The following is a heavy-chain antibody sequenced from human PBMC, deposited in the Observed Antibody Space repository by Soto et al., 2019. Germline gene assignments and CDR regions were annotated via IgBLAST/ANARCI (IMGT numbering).Heavy chain of an antibody. CDR1: GFTFSSYA. CDR3: ARKGFSGRNWNEYVGWFDP. CDR2: ISGSGGST. V-gene: IGHV3-23*01. Sequence: PGGSLRLSCAASGFTFSSYAMSWVRQAPGKGLEWVSAISGSGGSTYYADSVKGRFTISRDNAKNSLYLQMNSLRAEDTAVYYCARKGFSGRNWNEYVGWFDPWGQGTLVTVSS. J-gene: IGHJ5*02. D-gene: IGHD1-1*01.